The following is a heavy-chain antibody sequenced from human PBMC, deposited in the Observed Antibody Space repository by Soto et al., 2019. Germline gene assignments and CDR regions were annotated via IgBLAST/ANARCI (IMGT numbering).Heavy chain of an antibody. CDR2: IYYSGST. J-gene: IGHJ6*02. V-gene: IGHV4-30-4*01. CDR1: GGSISDGDYY. CDR3: ARVVGRYYYGMDV. Sequence: QVQLQESGPGLVKPSQTLSLTCFVSGGSISDGDYYWSWIRQPPGKGLEWIGYIYYSGSTLYNPSLKSRVTLSVDRTRNQFSLRLRSVTAADTAVYYSARVVGRYYYGMDVWGQGTTVIVSS.